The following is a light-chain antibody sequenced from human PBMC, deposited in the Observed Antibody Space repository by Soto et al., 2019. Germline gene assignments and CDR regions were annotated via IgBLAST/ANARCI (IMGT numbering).Light chain of an antibody. CDR1: QSINNL. CDR3: QHADSFPLIT. V-gene: IGKV1-5*01. CDR2: DVS. J-gene: IGKJ5*01. Sequence: VQMTQSPSTLSSSVGDRVTITCRASQSINNLLAWYQQKPGKAPKFLIYDVSTLESGVPSRFSGSGSGTDFTLTISSLQPEDFATYYCQHADSFPLITVGQGTRLEFK.